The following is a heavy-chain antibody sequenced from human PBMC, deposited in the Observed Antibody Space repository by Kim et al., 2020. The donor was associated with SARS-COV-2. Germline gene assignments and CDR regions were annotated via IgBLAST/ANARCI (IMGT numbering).Heavy chain of an antibody. J-gene: IGHJ5*02. Sequence: YSQNFQGRVTITRATTATTAYMELSSLTSKDTAVYYCAREGSGSYNWLDPWGQGTLVTVSS. D-gene: IGHD3-10*01. CDR3: AREGSGSYNWLDP. V-gene: IGHV1-3*01.